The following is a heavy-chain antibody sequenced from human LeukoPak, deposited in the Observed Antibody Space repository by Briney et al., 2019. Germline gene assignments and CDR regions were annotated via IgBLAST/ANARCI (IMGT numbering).Heavy chain of an antibody. CDR2: INHSGST. Sequence: SETLSLTCAVYGGSFSGHYWSWIRQPPGKGLEWIGEINHSGSTNYNPSLKSRVTISLDTSKNQFSLKLTSVTAADTAVYYCARGRTGYQLLPTKKDCSYYYVDVWDKGTTVTVSS. J-gene: IGHJ6*03. CDR1: GGSFSGHY. V-gene: IGHV4-34*01. CDR3: ARGRTGYQLLPTKKDCSYYYVDV. D-gene: IGHD2-2*01.